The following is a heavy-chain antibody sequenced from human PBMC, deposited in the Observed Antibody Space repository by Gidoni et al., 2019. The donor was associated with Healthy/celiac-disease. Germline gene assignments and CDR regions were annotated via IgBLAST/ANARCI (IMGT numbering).Heavy chain of an antibody. V-gene: IGHV3-30*18. CDR1: GFTFSSYG. CDR2: ISYDGSNK. CDR3: AKTATVGATPDDY. Sequence: QVQLVESGGGVVQPGRSLRPSCAASGFTFSSYGMHWVRQAPGKGLEWVAVISYDGSNKYYADSLKGRFTISRDNSKNTLYLQMNSLRAEDTAVYYCAKTATVGATPDDYWGQGTLVTVSS. J-gene: IGHJ4*02. D-gene: IGHD1-26*01.